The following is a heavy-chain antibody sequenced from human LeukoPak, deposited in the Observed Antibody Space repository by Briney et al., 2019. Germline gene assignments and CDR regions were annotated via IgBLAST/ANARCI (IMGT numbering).Heavy chain of an antibody. CDR3: ARDLRRGGRMWFDP. CDR2: IYTSGST. CDR1: GGSISSYY. D-gene: IGHD2-8*01. V-gene: IGHV4-4*07. Sequence: PSETLSLTCTVSGGSISSYYWSWIRQPAGKGLERIGRIYTSGSTNYNPSLKSRVTMSVDTSKNQFSLKLSSVTAADTAVYYCARDLRRGGRMWFDPWGQGTLVTVSS. J-gene: IGHJ5*02.